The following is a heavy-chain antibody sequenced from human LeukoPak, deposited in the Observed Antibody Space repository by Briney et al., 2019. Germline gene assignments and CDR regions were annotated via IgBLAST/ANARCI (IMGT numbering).Heavy chain of an antibody. V-gene: IGHV3-23*01. Sequence: GGSLRLSCAASGFTFSSYAMSWVRQAPGKGLEWVSAISGSGGSTYYADSVKGRFTISRDNSKNTLYLQMNSLRAEDTAVYYCAKEQTTTVTTWDRFDPWGQGTLVTVSS. J-gene: IGHJ5*02. CDR2: ISGSGGST. D-gene: IGHD4-17*01. CDR3: AKEQTTTVTTWDRFDP. CDR1: GFTFSSYA.